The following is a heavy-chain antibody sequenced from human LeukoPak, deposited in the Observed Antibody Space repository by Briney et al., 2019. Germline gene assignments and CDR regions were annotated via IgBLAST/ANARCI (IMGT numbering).Heavy chain of an antibody. Sequence: SETLSLTCTVSGGSISSSSYYWGWIRQPPGKGLEWIGSIYYSGSTYYNPSLKSRVTISVDTSKNQFSLKLSSVTAADTAVYYCARDLNDSSGFDYWGQGTLVTVSS. CDR2: IYYSGST. J-gene: IGHJ4*02. CDR3: ARDLNDSSGFDY. V-gene: IGHV4-39*02. CDR1: GGSISSSSYY. D-gene: IGHD3-22*01.